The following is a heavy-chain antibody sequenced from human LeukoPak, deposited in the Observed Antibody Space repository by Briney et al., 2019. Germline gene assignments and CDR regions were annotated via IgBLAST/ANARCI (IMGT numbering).Heavy chain of an antibody. CDR1: GYTFTGYY. CDR3: AHGVVVVAAFHY. CDR2: INPNSGGT. Sequence: AASAKVSCKASGYTFTGYYMHWVRQAPGQGLEWMGWINPNSGGTNYAQKFQGRVTMTRDTSISTAYMELSRLRSDDTAVYYCAHGVVVVAAFHYWGQGTLVTVSS. D-gene: IGHD2-15*01. V-gene: IGHV1-2*02. J-gene: IGHJ4*02.